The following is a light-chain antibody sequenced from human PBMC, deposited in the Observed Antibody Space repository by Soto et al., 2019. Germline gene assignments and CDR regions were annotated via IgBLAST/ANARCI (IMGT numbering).Light chain of an antibody. CDR1: QSVSSN. J-gene: IGKJ5*01. CDR2: GAS. V-gene: IGKV3D-15*01. CDR3: QQYNNWPA. Sequence: EIVMTQSPATLSVSPGERATLSCRASQSVSSNLAWYQQKPGQAPRLLLYGASTRATGIPARFSGSGSGTEFTLTISSLQSEDFAVYYCQQYNNWPACGQGTRLESK.